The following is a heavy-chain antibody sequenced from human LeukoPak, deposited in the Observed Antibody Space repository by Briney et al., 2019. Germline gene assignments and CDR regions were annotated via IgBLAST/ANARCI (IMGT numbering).Heavy chain of an antibody. CDR3: ARRGYFSSGWYFFDY. J-gene: IGHJ4*02. CDR2: IDWDADK. Sequence: SGPALVKPTQTLTLTRTFSGFSLSTNGMCVSWIRQPPGKALEWLARIDWDADKYYHTSLKTKLPISRDASKNQVVLTMTNMDPLDTATYYCARRGYFSSGWYFFDYWGQGILVTASS. D-gene: IGHD6-19*01. CDR1: GFSLSTNGMC. V-gene: IGHV2-70*11.